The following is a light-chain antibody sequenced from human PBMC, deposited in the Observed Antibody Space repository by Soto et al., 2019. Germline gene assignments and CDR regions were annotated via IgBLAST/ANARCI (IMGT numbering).Light chain of an antibody. J-gene: IGLJ1*01. Sequence: HSVLTRPASVSGSPGQSITISCTGTSSDVGGYNYVSWYQQHPGKAPKLMIYEVSNRPSGVSNRFSGSKSGNTASLTISGLQAEDEADYYCSSYTSSSTYVFGTGTKVTVL. V-gene: IGLV2-14*01. CDR1: SSDVGGYNY. CDR2: EVS. CDR3: SSYTSSSTYV.